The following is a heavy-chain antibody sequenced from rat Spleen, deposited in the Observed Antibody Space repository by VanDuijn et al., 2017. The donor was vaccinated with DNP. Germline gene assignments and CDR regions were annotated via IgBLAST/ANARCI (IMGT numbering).Heavy chain of an antibody. CDR3: ARQLWY. D-gene: IGHD3-2*01. CDR1: GFTFSNYD. Sequence: EVQLVESGGGLVQPGRSMKLSCEALGFTFSNYDMAWVRQAPTKGLEWVATIGYDGRSTYYRDSVKGRFTVSRDNAKSTLYLQMDSLRSEDTATYYCARQLWYWGQGVMVTVSS. J-gene: IGHJ2*01. V-gene: IGHV5-29*01. CDR2: IGYDGRST.